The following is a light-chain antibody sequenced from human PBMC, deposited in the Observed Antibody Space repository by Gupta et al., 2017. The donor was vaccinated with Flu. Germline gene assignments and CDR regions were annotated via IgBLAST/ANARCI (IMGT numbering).Light chain of an antibody. Sequence: ALGQTARITCGGNNIGSKNVHWYQQKPGQAPVWVIYRDSIRPSGIPERLSGTNSGNTATLTITRAQAGDEADYYCQEWDSSSWVCGGGTKLT. V-gene: IGLV3-9*01. CDR2: RDS. CDR1: NIGSKN. J-gene: IGLJ3*02. CDR3: QEWDSSSWV.